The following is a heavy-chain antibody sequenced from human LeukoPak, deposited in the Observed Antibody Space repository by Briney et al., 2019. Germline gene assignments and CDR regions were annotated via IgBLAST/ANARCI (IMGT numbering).Heavy chain of an antibody. D-gene: IGHD3-9*01. V-gene: IGHV3-48*03. CDR1: GFTFSSYE. CDR3: ARTLTSLYYDILTRYRHWGAFDI. CDR2: ISSSGSTI. J-gene: IGHJ3*02. Sequence: PGGSLRLSCAASGFTFSSYEMNWVRQAPGKGLEWVSYISSSGSTIYYADSVKGRFTISRDNAKNSLYLQMNSLRAEDTAVYYCARTLTSLYYDILTRYRHWGAFDIWGQGTMVTVSS.